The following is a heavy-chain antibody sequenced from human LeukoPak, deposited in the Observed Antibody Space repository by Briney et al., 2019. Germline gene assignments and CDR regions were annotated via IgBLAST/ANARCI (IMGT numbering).Heavy chain of an antibody. V-gene: IGHV1-46*01. J-gene: IGHJ4*02. CDR2: INPSGGST. CDR3: ARGYYYYDTRVNFDY. D-gene: IGHD3-22*01. CDR1: GCTFTSYY. Sequence: GASVKVSCKASGCTFTSYYMHWVRQAPGQGLEWMGIINPSGGSTSYAQKFQGRVTMTRDTSTSTVYMELSSLRSEDTAVYYCARGYYYYDTRVNFDYWGQGTLVTVSS.